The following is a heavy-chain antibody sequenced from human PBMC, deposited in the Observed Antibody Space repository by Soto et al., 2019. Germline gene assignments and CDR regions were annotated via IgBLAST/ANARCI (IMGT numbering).Heavy chain of an antibody. D-gene: IGHD5-18*01. CDR2: ISYDGSNK. V-gene: IGHV3-30*18. CDR3: AKGIQLWLRYYYYGMDV. Sequence: PGGSLRLSCAASGFTFSSYGMHWVRQAPGKGLEWVAVISYDGSNKYYADSVKGRFTISRDNSKNTLYLQMNSLRAEDTAVYYCAKGIQLWLRYYYYGMDVWRQRTTVTVSS. CDR1: GFTFSSYG. J-gene: IGHJ6*02.